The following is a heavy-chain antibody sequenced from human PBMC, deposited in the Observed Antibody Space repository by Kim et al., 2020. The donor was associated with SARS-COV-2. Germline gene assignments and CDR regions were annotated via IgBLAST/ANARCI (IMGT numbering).Heavy chain of an antibody. CDR3: ARDPGATTIFGVVIRNPNYYGLDV. J-gene: IGHJ6*02. V-gene: IGHV7-4-1*02. D-gene: IGHD3-3*01. CDR2: INTNTGNP. CDR1: GYTFTSYA. Sequence: ASVKVSCKASGYTFTSYAMNWVRQAPGQGLEWMGWINTNTGNPTYAPGFTGRFAFSLDTSVSTAYLQISSLEAEDTAVYYCARDPGATTIFGVVIRNPNYYGLDVWGQGTTVTVSS.